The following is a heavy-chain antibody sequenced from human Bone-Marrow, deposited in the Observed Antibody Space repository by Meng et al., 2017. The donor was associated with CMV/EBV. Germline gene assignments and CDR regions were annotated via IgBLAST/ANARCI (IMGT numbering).Heavy chain of an antibody. Sequence: GESLKISCAPSGFTFDDYAMHWVRQAPGKGLVWVSRLNSDGSTTNYANSVKGRFTISRDNAKNSLYLQMNSLRAEDTAVYYCARDRSGYYSALDYWGQGTLVTVSS. CDR3: ARDRSGYYSALDY. V-gene: IGHV3-74*01. CDR2: LNSDGSTT. D-gene: IGHD3-22*01. CDR1: GFTFDDYA. J-gene: IGHJ4*02.